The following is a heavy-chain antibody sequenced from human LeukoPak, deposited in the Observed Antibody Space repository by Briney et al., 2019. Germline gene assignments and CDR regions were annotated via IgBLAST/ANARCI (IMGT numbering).Heavy chain of an antibody. Sequence: PGGSLRLSCAASGFTFSDYYMSWIRQAPGKGLEWVSSISSSGSTIYYADSVKGRFTISRDNAKNSLYLQMSSVKAADTAVYYCASTAYNDFWSGRPGYFDYWGQGALVTVSS. D-gene: IGHD3-3*01. CDR3: ASTAYNDFWSGRPGYFDY. CDR1: GFTFSDYY. CDR2: ISSSGSTI. J-gene: IGHJ4*02. V-gene: IGHV3-11*01.